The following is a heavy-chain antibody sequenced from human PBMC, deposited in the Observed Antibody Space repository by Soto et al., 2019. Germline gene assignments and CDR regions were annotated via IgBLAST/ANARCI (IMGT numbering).Heavy chain of an antibody. CDR1: GYTFTSYD. Sequence: ASVKVSCKASGYTFTSYDIYWVRQATGQGLEWMGWMNPDTGNSGYAQKFQGRVTMTSDTSISTAHMELSSLRSEDTAVYYCARRAETNGWNGFGADKYYFDFWGQGTLVTVSS. D-gene: IGHD1-1*01. CDR2: MNPDTGNS. CDR3: ARRAETNGWNGFGADKYYFDF. J-gene: IGHJ4*02. V-gene: IGHV1-8*01.